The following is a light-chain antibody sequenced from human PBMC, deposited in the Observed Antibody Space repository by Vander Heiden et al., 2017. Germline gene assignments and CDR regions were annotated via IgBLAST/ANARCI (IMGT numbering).Light chain of an antibody. CDR1: QSVSSSY. Sequence: EIVLTHSPGTLSLSPGERATLSCRASQSVSSSYLAWYQQKPGQDPRLLIYGASSRATGIPDRFSGSGSGTDFTLTISRLEPEDFAVYYCQQYGSSLWTFGQGTKVEIK. J-gene: IGKJ1*01. CDR2: GAS. CDR3: QQYGSSLWT. V-gene: IGKV3-20*01.